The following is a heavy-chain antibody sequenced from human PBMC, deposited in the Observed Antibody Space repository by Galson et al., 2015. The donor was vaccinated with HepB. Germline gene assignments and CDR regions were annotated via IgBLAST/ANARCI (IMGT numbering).Heavy chain of an antibody. Sequence: SLRLSCAASGFTFSSYGMHWVRQAPGKGLEWVAVIWYDGSNKYYADSVKGRFTISRDNSKNTLYLQMNSLRAEDTAVYYCAKATHTSSGWYGDAFDIWGQGTMVTVSS. CDR2: IWYDGSNK. D-gene: IGHD6-19*01. CDR1: GFTFSSYG. CDR3: AKATHTSSGWYGDAFDI. J-gene: IGHJ3*02. V-gene: IGHV3-33*06.